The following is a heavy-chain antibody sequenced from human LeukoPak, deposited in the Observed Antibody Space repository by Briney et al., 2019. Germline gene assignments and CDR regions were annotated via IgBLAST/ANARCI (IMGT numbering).Heavy chain of an antibody. D-gene: IGHD3-16*02. CDR2: IKQDGSEK. V-gene: IGHV3-7*01. CDR3: AREPRGYSGYDYIPFYDYVWGSYRYWEYYFDY. Sequence: PGGSLRLSCAASGFTFSSYWMSWVRQAPGKGLEGVANIKQDGSEKDYVDSVKGRFTISRDHAQYSLYMQMNSLRAEDPAVYFCAREPRGYSGYDYIPFYDYVWGSYRYWEYYFDYWGQGTLVTVSS. J-gene: IGHJ4*02. CDR1: GFTFSSYW.